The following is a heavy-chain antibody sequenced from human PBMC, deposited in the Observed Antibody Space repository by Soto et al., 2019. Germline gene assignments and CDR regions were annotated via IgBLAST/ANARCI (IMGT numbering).Heavy chain of an antibody. D-gene: IGHD2-21*01. J-gene: IGHJ3*01. V-gene: IGHV1-69*14. Sequence: QVQLVQSGAAVKKPGSSVKVSCKASGGSFRREAINWVRQAPGQGPEWMGHILPFFGTSDYAQKFQGRVTVTADMSTTTIYRELSSLRVDDTAVYYCVRGHHIGVISDTFDVWDQGTMVNVSS. CDR3: VRGHHIGVISDTFDV. CDR2: ILPFFGTS. CDR1: GGSFRREA.